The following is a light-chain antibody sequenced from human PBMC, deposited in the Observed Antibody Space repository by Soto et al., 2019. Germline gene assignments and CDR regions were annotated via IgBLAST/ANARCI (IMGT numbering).Light chain of an antibody. V-gene: IGKV1-5*01. Sequence: DIQMTQSPSTLSASVGDTVTVTCRASQSVSGWLAWYQQKPGKAPKLLIYEASTLQSGVPSRFSGSYSGTDFTLTIGSLQPEDFATYYCLQDFKYPRTFGQGTKVDIK. CDR3: LQDFKYPRT. CDR2: EAS. J-gene: IGKJ1*01. CDR1: QSVSGW.